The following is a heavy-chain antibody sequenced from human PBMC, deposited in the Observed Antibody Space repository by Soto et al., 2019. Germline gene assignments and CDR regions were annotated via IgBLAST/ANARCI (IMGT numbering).Heavy chain of an antibody. CDR1: GFTFSNYA. CDR2: ISDTALNT. J-gene: IGHJ4*02. D-gene: IGHD1-26*01. CDR3: AKDSGILGALDY. Sequence: GGSLRLSCTASGFTFSNYAMIWVRQAPGKGLEGSSYISDTALNTYYADSVKGRFTVSRDNSKNTLELQMHSLRAEDTAVYYCAKDSGILGALDYWGQGALVTVSS. V-gene: IGHV3-23*01.